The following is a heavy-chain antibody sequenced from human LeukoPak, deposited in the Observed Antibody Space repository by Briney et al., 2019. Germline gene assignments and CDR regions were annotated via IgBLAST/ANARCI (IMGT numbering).Heavy chain of an antibody. CDR1: GGSIGGHTYY. V-gene: IGHV4-39*01. D-gene: IGHD6-19*01. J-gene: IGHJ3*02. Sequence: SETLSLTCNVSGGSIGGHTYYWDWIRQPPGKGLEWIATIYYNGNTFYNPSLKSRVAISIDMSKSQFSLHLSSVTAADTANCARLTALAGHRGAFDIWGPGTMVTVSS. CDR3: ARLTALAGHRGAFDI. CDR2: IYYNGNT.